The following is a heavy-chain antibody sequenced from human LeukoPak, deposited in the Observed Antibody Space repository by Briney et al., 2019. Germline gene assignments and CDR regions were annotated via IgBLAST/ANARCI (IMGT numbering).Heavy chain of an antibody. CDR3: ARHISAWYKGWLDT. CDR1: GFILSSHG. CDR2: VWSDGSTK. Sequence: GRSLRLSRAASGFILSSHGMHWVRQAPGKGLEWVAVVWSDGSTKYYADSVKGRFTISRESSKNTLYLEMNSLRVEDTAVYYCARHISAWYKGWLDTWGQGTPVTVSS. D-gene: IGHD6-19*01. J-gene: IGHJ5*02. V-gene: IGHV3-33*01.